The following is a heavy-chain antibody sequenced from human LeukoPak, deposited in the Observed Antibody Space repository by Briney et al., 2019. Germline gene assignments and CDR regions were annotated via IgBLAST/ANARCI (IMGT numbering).Heavy chain of an antibody. Sequence: GESLRISCKGSGYSFTSYWISWVRQMPGKGLEWMGRIGPSDSYTNYSPSFQGHVTISADESISTAYLQWSSLKASDTAMYYCARLEVVVVTPGRAAFDIWGQGTMVTVSS. CDR3: ARLEVVVVTPGRAAFDI. V-gene: IGHV5-10-1*01. CDR2: IGPSDSYT. D-gene: IGHD3-22*01. J-gene: IGHJ3*02. CDR1: GYSFTSYW.